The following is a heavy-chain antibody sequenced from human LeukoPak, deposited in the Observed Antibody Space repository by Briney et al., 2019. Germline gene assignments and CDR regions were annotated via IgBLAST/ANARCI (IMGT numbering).Heavy chain of an antibody. CDR1: GYSFTSYW. CDR3: ASLSVVPAARANWFDP. CDR2: IDPSDSYT. J-gene: IGHJ5*02. Sequence: PGESLKISCKGSGYSFTSYWISWVRQMPGKGLEWMGRIDPSDSYTNYSPSFQGHVTISADKSISTAYLQWSSLKASDTAMYYCASLSVVPAARANWFDPWGQGTLVTVSS. D-gene: IGHD2-2*01. V-gene: IGHV5-10-1*01.